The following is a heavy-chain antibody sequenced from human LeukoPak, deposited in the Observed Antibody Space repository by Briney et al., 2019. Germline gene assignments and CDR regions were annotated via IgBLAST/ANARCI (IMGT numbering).Heavy chain of an antibody. CDR1: GFTFSGYS. CDR3: ARGNSDYDHDY. D-gene: IGHD5-12*01. Sequence: GGSLRLSCAASGFTFSGYSMSWVRQAPGKGLEWVSSISTTSRYIYYADSVKARFTVSRDNAKNSLYLQMNSLRAEDTAVYYCARGNSDYDHDYWGQGTLVTVCS. J-gene: IGHJ4*02. CDR2: ISTTSRYI. V-gene: IGHV3-21*01.